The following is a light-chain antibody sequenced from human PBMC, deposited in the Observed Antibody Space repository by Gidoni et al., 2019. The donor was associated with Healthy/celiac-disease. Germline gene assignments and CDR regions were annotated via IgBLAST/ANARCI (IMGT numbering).Light chain of an antibody. J-gene: IGLJ2*01. CDR2: DDS. Sequence: SYVLTQPPSASMAPGKPARITCGGNNIGSKSLHWYQQKPGQAPVLVVYDDSDRRSGIPERFSGSNSGNTATLTISRVEAGDEADYYCQVWDWSSDHPHVVFGGGTKLTVL. CDR1: NIGSKS. V-gene: IGLV3-21*03. CDR3: QVWDWSSDHPHVV.